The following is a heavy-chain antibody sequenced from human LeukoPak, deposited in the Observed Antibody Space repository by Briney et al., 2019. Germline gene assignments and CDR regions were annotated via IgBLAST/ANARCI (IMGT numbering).Heavy chain of an antibody. CDR2: ISYDGSNK. J-gene: IGHJ4*02. CDR3: ARDDDALDY. V-gene: IGHV3-30-3*01. CDR1: GFTFSSYA. Sequence: GGSLRLSCAASGFTFSSYAMYWVRQAPGKGLEWVAVISYDGSNKYYADSVKGRFTISRDNSKNTLYLQMNSLRAEDTAVYYCARDDDALDYWGQGTLVTVSS.